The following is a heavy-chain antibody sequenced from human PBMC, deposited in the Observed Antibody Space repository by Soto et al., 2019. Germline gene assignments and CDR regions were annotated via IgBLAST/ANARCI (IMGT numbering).Heavy chain of an antibody. J-gene: IGHJ4*02. CDR1: GGSISSGGYY. D-gene: IGHD5-12*01. Sequence: SETLSLTCTVSGGSISSGGYYWSWIRQHPGKGLEWIGYIYYSGSTYYKPSLKSRVTISVDTSKKKFSMKLSSVTAADTAVYYCARGGGYNTAFDYWGQGTLVTVS. CDR2: IYYSGST. CDR3: ARGGGYNTAFDY. V-gene: IGHV4-31*03.